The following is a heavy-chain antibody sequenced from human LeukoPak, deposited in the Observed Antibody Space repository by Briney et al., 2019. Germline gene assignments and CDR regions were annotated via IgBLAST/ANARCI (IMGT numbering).Heavy chain of an antibody. J-gene: IGHJ5*02. CDR1: GDSISSYY. CDR2: IYYNGNT. CDR3: ARGGGSSAAIDP. Sequence: SETLSLTCTVSGDSISSYYWNWIRQPPGKGLEWIGYIYYNGNTNYNPSLKSRVTISVDTSKNQFSLKLSSVTAADTAVYYCARGGGSSAAIDPWGQGTLVTVSS. D-gene: IGHD6-6*01. V-gene: IGHV4-59*08.